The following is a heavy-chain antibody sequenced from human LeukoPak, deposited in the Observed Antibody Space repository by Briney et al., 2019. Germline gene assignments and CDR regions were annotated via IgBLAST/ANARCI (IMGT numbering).Heavy chain of an antibody. CDR3: ASGSGSYRTPYYYMDV. CDR2: IYSGGST. V-gene: IGHV3-53*01. J-gene: IGHJ6*03. D-gene: IGHD3-10*01. CDR1: GFTVISNY. Sequence: TGGSLRLSCVASGFTVISNYMSWVRQAPGKGLEWVSVIYSGGSTYYAHSVKGRFTISRDNSKNTLYLQMNSLRAEDTAVYYCASGSGSYRTPYYYMDVWGTGTSVTVSS.